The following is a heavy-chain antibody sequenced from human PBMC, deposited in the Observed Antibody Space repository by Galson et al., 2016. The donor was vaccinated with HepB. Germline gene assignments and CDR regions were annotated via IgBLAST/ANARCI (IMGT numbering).Heavy chain of an antibody. CDR3: AKDHWRDSSGFYEIEN. D-gene: IGHD6-19*01. V-gene: IGHV3-33*03. J-gene: IGHJ4*02. CDR1: GFIFSEYG. Sequence: SLRLSCAASGFIFSEYGMHWVRQAPGKGLEWVATIWYDGTKTFYGDSVKGRFTISRDKSKNTPFLQMSSLRVDDTAVYYCAKDHWRDSSGFYEIENWGQGTLVIVSS. CDR2: IWYDGTKT.